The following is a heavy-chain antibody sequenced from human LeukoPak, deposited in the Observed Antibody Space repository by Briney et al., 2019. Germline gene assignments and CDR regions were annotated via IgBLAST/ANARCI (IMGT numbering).Heavy chain of an antibody. CDR1: GGSFSGYY. CDR2: INHSGST. V-gene: IGHV4-34*01. D-gene: IGHD3-10*01. J-gene: IGHJ6*04. CDR3: ARGLRVRGVITPYHYYGMDV. Sequence: SETLSLTCAVYGGSFSGYYWSWIRQPPGKGLEWIGEINHSGSTNYNPSLKSRVTISVDTSKNQFSLKLSSVTAADTAVYYCARGLRVRGVITPYHYYGMDVWGKGTTVTVSS.